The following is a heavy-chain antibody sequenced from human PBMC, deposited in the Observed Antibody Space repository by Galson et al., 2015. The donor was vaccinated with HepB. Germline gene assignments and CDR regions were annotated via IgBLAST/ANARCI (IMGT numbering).Heavy chain of an antibody. CDR2: IRSKANSYAT. V-gene: IGHV3-73*01. J-gene: IGHJ4*02. CDR3: TGWDRDGYNPFDY. CDR1: GFTFSGSA. Sequence: SLRLSCAASGFTFSGSAMHWVRQASGKGLEWVGRIRSKANSYATAYAASVKGRFTISRDDSKNTAYLQMNSLKTEDTAVYYCTGWDRDGYNPFDYWGQGTLVTVSS. D-gene: IGHD5-24*01.